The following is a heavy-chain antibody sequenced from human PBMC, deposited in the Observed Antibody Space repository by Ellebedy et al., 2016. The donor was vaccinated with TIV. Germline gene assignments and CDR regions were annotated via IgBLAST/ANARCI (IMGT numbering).Heavy chain of an antibody. CDR3: ARAWSSSSDY. CDR2: ISAYDGNT. D-gene: IGHD6-6*01. CDR1: GYTFTNYG. Sequence: ASVKVSXXASGYTFTNYGISWVRQAPGQGLEWMGWISAYDGNTKYAQKFQGRVTMTTDTSTSTVYMELRSLRSDDTAVYYCARAWSSSSDYWGQGTLVTVSS. J-gene: IGHJ4*02. V-gene: IGHV1-18*01.